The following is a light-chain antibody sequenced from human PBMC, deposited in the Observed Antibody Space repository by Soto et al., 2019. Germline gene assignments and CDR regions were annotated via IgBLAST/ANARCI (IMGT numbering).Light chain of an antibody. Sequence: QLVLTQSPSASASLGASVKLTCTLSSGHSSYAIAWHQQQPEKGPRYLMKLNSDGSHSKGDGIPDRFSGSSSGAERYLTISSLQSEDEADYYCQTWGTGMHWVFGGGTKLPVL. V-gene: IGLV4-69*01. CDR1: SGHSSYA. CDR3: QTWGTGMHWV. J-gene: IGLJ3*02. CDR2: LNSDGSH.